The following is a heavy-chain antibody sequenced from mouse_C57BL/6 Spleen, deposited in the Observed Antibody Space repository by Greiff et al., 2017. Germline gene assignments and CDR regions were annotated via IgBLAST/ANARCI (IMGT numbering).Heavy chain of an antibody. J-gene: IGHJ3*01. V-gene: IGHV14-4*01. Sequence: VQLQQSGAELVRPGASVKLSCTASGFNIKDDYMHWVKQRPEQGLEWIGWIDPENGDTKYASKFQGKATITADTSSNTAYLQLSSLTSEDTAVYYCTTGKFAYWGQGTLVTVSA. CDR3: TTGKFAY. CDR2: IDPENGDT. CDR1: GFNIKDDY.